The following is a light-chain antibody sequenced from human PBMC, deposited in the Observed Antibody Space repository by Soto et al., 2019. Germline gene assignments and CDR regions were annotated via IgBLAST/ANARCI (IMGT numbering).Light chain of an antibody. J-gene: IGKJ2*02. CDR1: QSIGTW. CDR3: QQYNSQGT. V-gene: IGKV1-5*01. CDR2: DAS. Sequence: DIPMTQSPSTLSASVGDIVTITCRASQSIGTWLAWYQQKPGKAPNLLIYDASSLESGVPSRFSGSGSGTEFTLTISSLQPDDFATYYCQQYNSQGTSGQGTKVDIK.